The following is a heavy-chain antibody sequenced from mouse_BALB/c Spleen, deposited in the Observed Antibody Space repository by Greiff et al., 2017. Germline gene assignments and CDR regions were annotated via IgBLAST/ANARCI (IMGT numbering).Heavy chain of an antibody. CDR2: IYPGDGDT. J-gene: IGHJ1*01. CDR3: ARCGTTVVAPSYWYFDV. V-gene: IGHV1-80*01. Sequence: VQLQQSGAELVRPGSSVKISCKASGYAFSSYWMNWVKQRPGQGLEWIGQIYPGDGDTNYNGKFKGKATLTADKSSSTAYMQLSSLTSEDSAVYFCARCGTTVVAPSYWYFDVWGAGTTVTVSS. CDR1: GYAFSSYW. D-gene: IGHD1-1*01.